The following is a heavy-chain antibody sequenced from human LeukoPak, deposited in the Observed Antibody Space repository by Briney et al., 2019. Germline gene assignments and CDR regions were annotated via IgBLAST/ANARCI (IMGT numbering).Heavy chain of an antibody. J-gene: IGHJ4*02. V-gene: IGHV3-48*04. CDR3: AREFGYYGSGSAYGY. D-gene: IGHD3-10*01. CDR2: ISSSSSTI. CDR1: GFTFSSYS. Sequence: PGGSLRLSCAASGFTFSSYSMNWVRQAPGKGLEWVSYISSSSSTIYYADSVKGRFTISRDNAKNSLYLQMNSLRAEDTAVYYCAREFGYYGSGSAYGYWGQGTQVTVSS.